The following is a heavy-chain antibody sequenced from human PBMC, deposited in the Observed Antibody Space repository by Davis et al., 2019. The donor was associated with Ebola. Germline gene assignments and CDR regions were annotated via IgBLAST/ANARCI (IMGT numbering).Heavy chain of an antibody. Sequence: TLSLTCTFSDGSISSHYWNWVRQPPGKGLEWIGIIYDSGRTNYNPSLKSRVTISADTSKNQFSLKLRSVTAADTAVYYCVRFGYGAYWGRGTLVTVSS. CDR1: DGSISSHY. CDR2: IYDSGRT. J-gene: IGHJ4*02. CDR3: VRFGYGAY. V-gene: IGHV4-59*11. D-gene: IGHD3-22*01.